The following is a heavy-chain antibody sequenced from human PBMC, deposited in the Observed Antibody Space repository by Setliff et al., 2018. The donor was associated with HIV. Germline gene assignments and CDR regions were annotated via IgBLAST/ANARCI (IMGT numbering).Heavy chain of an antibody. CDR1: GFTFTNAW. CDR3: TRDDWGFDY. V-gene: IGHV3-15*01. D-gene: IGHD7-27*01. CDR2: IKTTAEGGTT. Sequence: GGSLRLSCAASGFTFTNAWMSWVRQAPGKGLEWVGRIKTTAEGGTTDYTAPVKGRSTISRDDSRNTLSLQMNSLKIEDTAVYYCTRDDWGFDYWGQGTLVTVSS. J-gene: IGHJ4*02.